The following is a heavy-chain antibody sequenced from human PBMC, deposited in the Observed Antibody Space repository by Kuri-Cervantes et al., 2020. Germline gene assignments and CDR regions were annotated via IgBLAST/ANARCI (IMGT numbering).Heavy chain of an antibody. V-gene: IGHV3-9*01. J-gene: IGHJ4*02. CDR2: ISWNSGSI. CDR1: GFTFDDYA. D-gene: IGHD3-22*01. Sequence: GGSLRLSCAASGFTFDDYAMHWVRQAPGKGLEWVSGISWNSGSIGYADSVKGRFTISRDNAKNSLYLQMNSLRAEDTAVYYCARAPPPHYYYDSSGYLYWGQGTLVTVSS. CDR3: ARAPPPHYYYDSSGYLY.